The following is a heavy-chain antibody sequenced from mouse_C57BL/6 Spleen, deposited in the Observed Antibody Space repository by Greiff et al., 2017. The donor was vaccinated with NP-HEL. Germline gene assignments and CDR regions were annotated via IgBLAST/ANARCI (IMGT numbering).Heavy chain of an antibody. D-gene: IGHD2-5*01. Sequence: EVKLVESGGGLVQPGGSLKLSCAASGFTFSDYYMYWVRQTPEKRLEWVAYISNGGGSTYYPATVKGRSTISRDNAKNTPDLKRSRLKCEDTAMYYCARGYSNPFDYWGQGTTLTVSS. CDR1: GFTFSDYY. J-gene: IGHJ2*01. CDR3: ARGYSNPFDY. V-gene: IGHV5-12*01. CDR2: ISNGGGST.